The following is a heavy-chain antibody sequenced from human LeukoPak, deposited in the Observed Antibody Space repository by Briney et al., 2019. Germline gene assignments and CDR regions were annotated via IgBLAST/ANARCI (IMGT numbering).Heavy chain of an antibody. J-gene: IGHJ4*02. Sequence: SVKVSCKASGGTFSSYAISWVRQAPGQGLEWMGGIIPIFGTANYAQEFQGRVTITTDESTSTAYMELSSLRSEDTAVYYCACARAYYDFCSGYYPFDYWGQGTVVPLLS. D-gene: IGHD3-3*01. CDR2: IIPIFGTA. CDR3: ACARAYYDFCSGYYPFDY. V-gene: IGHV1-69*05. CDR1: GGTFSSYA.